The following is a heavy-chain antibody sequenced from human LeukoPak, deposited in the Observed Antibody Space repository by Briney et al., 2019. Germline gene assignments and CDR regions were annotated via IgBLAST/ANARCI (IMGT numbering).Heavy chain of an antibody. D-gene: IGHD2-2*01. V-gene: IGHV5-10-1*01. CDR2: IDPSDSYT. Sequence: GESLRISCKGSGYSFIAYWINWVRQMPGKGLEWMGRIDPSDSYTNYSPSFQGHVTISADKSISTAYLQWSSLKASDTAMYYCAGTGYCSSTSCYSWFDPWGQGTLVTVSS. J-gene: IGHJ5*02. CDR3: AGTGYCSSTSCYSWFDP. CDR1: GYSFIAYW.